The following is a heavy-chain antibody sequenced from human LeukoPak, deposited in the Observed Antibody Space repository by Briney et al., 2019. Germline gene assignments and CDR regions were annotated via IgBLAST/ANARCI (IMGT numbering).Heavy chain of an antibody. D-gene: IGHD2-2*01. Sequence: GASVKVSCKASGYTFTGCYMHWVRQAPGQGLEWMGRINPNSGGTNYAQKFQGRVTMTRDTSISTAYMELSRLRSDDTAVYYCARIHCSSTSCYRPDAFDIWGQGTMVTVSS. CDR3: ARIHCSSTSCYRPDAFDI. V-gene: IGHV1-2*06. J-gene: IGHJ3*02. CDR2: INPNSGGT. CDR1: GYTFTGCY.